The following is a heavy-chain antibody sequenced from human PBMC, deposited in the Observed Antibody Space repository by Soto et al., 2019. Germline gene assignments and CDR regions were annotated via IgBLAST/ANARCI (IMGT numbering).Heavy chain of an antibody. J-gene: IGHJ4*02. CDR3: AGVKAVAGGLA. CDR1: GGSISSSSYY. D-gene: IGHD6-19*01. V-gene: IGHV4-39*01. Sequence: QLQLQESGPGLVKPSETLSLTCTVSGGSISSSSYYWGWIRQPPGKGLEWIGSIYYSGSTYYNPSLKSRVTXSXXSSKHPFSLELPAVTAADTAVYYCAGVKAVAGGLAWGQGTLVTVSS. CDR2: IYYSGST.